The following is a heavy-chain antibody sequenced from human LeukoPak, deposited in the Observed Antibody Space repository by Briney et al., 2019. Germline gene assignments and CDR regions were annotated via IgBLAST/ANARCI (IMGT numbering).Heavy chain of an antibody. CDR2: INPNSGGT. Sequence: GASVKVSCKASGYTFTGYYMHWVRQAPGQGLEWMGWINPNSGGTNYAQKFQGRVTMTRDTSISTAYMELSRLRSEDTAVYYCATVSNEFYGPPDYWGQGTLVTVSS. CDR1: GYTFTGYY. D-gene: IGHD4-17*01. J-gene: IGHJ4*02. V-gene: IGHV1-2*02. CDR3: ATVSNEFYGPPDY.